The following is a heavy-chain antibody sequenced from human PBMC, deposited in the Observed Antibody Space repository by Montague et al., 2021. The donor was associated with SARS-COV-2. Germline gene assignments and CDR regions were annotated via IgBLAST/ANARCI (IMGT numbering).Heavy chain of an antibody. CDR1: GGSFSGYY. Sequence: SETLSLTCAVYGGSFSGYYWSWIRQPPGKGLEWIGGINHSGSTNYNPSLKSRVTISVDTSKNQFSLKLSSVTAADTAVYHCARVRAVPAAMRIFSLGRSYYGMDVWGQGTTVTVSS. D-gene: IGHD2-2*01. V-gene: IGHV4-34*01. CDR3: ARVRAVPAAMRIFSLGRSYYGMDV. CDR2: INHSGST. J-gene: IGHJ6*02.